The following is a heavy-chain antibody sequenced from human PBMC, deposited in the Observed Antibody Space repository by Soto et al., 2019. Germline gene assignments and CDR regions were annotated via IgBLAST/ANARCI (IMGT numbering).Heavy chain of an antibody. CDR2: ITYSGST. CDR1: GCSISSGGYY. Sequence: QVQLQESGPGLVKPSQTLSLTCTVYGCSISSGGYYWSWLRQHPGKGLEWIGYITYSGSTSYNPSLPSRVTISVDTSKNQFSLKLSSVTAADTAVYYCARSPSAWVQGTLVTVSS. V-gene: IGHV4-31*03. CDR3: ARSPSA. J-gene: IGHJ5*02.